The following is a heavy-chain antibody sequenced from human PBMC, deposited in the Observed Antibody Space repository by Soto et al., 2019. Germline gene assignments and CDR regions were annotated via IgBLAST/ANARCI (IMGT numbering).Heavy chain of an antibody. Sequence: LQIMRLPGTFADVSVRGGSGHLSCIRQPPGKGLEWIGYIYYSGSTNYNPSLKSRVTISVDTSKNQFSLRLSSVTAADTAVYYCARDYDFWSGYYSYYGMDVLGQGTTVTGFS. D-gene: IGHD3-3*01. CDR1: DVSVRGGSGH. J-gene: IGHJ6*02. CDR3: ARDYDFWSGYYSYYGMDV. V-gene: IGHV4-61*01. CDR2: IYYSGST.